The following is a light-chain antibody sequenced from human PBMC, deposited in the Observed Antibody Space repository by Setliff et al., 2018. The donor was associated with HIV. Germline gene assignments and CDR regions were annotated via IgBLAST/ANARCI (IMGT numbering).Light chain of an antibody. J-gene: IGLJ1*01. Sequence: QSALTQPASVSGSPGQSITLSCTGTSSDVGGYNYVSWYQQHPDKAPKLMIYDVKNRPSGVSDRFSGSKSGNTASLTISGLQAEDEADYYCCSCAGSGPVFGAGTKVTVL. CDR1: SSDVGGYNY. CDR2: DVK. V-gene: IGLV2-23*02. CDR3: CSCAGSGPV.